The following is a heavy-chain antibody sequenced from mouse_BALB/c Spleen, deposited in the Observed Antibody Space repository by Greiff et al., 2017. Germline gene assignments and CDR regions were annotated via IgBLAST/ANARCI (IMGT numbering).Heavy chain of an antibody. D-gene: IGHD2-4*01. CDR1: GYSITSDYA. J-gene: IGHJ2*01. Sequence: EVKLVESGPGLVKPSQSLSLTCTVTGYSITSDYAWNWIRQFPGNKLEWMGYISYSGSTSYNPSLKSRISITRDTSKNQFFLQLNSVTTEDTATYYCARLGTYYDYDKDYWGQGTTLTVSS. CDR2: ISYSGST. V-gene: IGHV3-2*02. CDR3: ARLGTYYDYDKDY.